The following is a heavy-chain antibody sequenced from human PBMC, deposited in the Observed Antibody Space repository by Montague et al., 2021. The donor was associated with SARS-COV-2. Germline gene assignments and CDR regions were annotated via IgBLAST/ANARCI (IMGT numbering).Heavy chain of an antibody. J-gene: IGHJ6*03. CDR2: INHSGSA. D-gene: IGHD2-2*02. CDR3: ARLGEGVVPAPILGIGPFYSYFYMDV. Sequence: SETLSLTCAIYGGSFSGYYWNWIRQPPGKGLEWTGEINHSGSANYNPSLKRRVTISVDTSKNQFSLKLNSVTAADTAVYYCARLGEGVVPAPILGIGPFYSYFYMDVWGKGATVTVSS. V-gene: IGHV4-34*01. CDR1: GGSFSGYY.